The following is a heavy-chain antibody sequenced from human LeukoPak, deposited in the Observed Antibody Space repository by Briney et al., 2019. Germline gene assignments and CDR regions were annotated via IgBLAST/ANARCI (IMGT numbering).Heavy chain of an antibody. CDR1: GFTSSRNT. CDR2: TTDTGGST. V-gene: IGHV3-64D*06. D-gene: IGHD3-10*01. Sequence: PGGSLRLSCSASGFTSSRNTMHWVRQAPGKGLEYVSGTTDTGGSTYYAYSVKGRSTISRDNSKKTLYLQVNSLRVEDTAVYYCVKDLSGTYSFDYWGQGTLVTVSS. CDR3: VKDLSGTYSFDY. J-gene: IGHJ4*02.